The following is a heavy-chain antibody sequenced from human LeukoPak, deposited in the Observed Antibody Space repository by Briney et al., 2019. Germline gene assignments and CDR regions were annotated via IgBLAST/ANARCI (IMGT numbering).Heavy chain of an antibody. D-gene: IGHD4-17*01. CDR3: AREDITVTPTGETGRFDP. CDR1: GYTFTSYY. Sequence: GASVKVSCKASGYTFTSYYMHWVRQAPGQGLERMGIINPSGGSTSYAQKFQGRVTMTRDTSTSTVYMELSSLRSEDTAVYYCAREDITVTPTGETGRFDPWGQGTLVTVSS. J-gene: IGHJ5*02. CDR2: INPSGGST. V-gene: IGHV1-46*01.